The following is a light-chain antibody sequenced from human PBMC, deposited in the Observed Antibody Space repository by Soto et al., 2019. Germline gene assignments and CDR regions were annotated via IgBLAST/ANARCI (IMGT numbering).Light chain of an antibody. CDR1: QGISSY. CDR2: AAS. V-gene: IGKV1-9*01. Sequence: IQLTQSPSSLSASVGDRVTITCRASQGISSYLAWYQQKPGKAPKLLIYAASTLQSGVPSRFSGSGSGTDFTFTISSLQPEDFATYYCQQLNSYPPLTFGGGTKVDIK. CDR3: QQLNSYPPLT. J-gene: IGKJ4*01.